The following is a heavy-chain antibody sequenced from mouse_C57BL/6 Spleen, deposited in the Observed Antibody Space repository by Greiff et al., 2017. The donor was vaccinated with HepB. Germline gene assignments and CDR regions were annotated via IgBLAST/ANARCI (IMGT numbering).Heavy chain of an antibody. D-gene: IGHD1-1*01. CDR2: IYPGDGDT. CDR1: GYAFSSSW. CDR3: AIDYGSSYVGYWYFDV. Sequence: QVQLQQSGPELVKPGASVKISCKASGYAFSSSWMNWVKQRPGKGLEWIGRIYPGDGDTNYNGKFKGKATLTADKSSSTAYMQLSSLTSEDSAVYFCAIDYGSSYVGYWYFDVWGTVTTVTVSS. V-gene: IGHV1-82*01. J-gene: IGHJ1*03.